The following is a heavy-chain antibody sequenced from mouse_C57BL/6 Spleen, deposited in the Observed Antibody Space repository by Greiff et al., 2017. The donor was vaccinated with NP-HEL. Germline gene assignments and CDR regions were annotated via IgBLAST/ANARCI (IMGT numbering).Heavy chain of an antibody. D-gene: IGHD2-5*01. CDR2: ILPGSGST. V-gene: IGHV1-9*01. CDR1: GYTFTGYW. CDR3: ARPYSNYGAMDY. J-gene: IGHJ4*01. Sequence: VQLQQSGAELMKPGASVKLSCKATGYTFTGYWIEWVKQRPGHGLEWIGEILPGSGSTNYNAKFKGKATFTADTSSNTAYMQLSSLTTEDSAIYYCARPYSNYGAMDYWGQGTSVTVSS.